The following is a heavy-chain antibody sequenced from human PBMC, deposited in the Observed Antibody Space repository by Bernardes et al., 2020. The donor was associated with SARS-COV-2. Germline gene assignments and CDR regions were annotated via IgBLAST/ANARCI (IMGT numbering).Heavy chain of an antibody. CDR3: AKDSGSTTWRPGGY. V-gene: IGHV3-23*01. D-gene: IGHD1-26*01. J-gene: IGHJ4*02. CDR1: GFTFCAHA. Sequence: GGSLRLPCAAPGFTFCAHAMTWVRQAPGEGVEWVSSIVWLCETTYYADPLKGRFTSPRDNLKNTLFLQLTSLRVDDTAVYYCAKDSGSTTWRPGGYWGQGTLVTVSS. CDR2: IVWLCETT.